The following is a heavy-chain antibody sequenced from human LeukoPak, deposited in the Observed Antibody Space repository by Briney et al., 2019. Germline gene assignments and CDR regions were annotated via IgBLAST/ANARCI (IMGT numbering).Heavy chain of an antibody. Sequence: SGTLSLTCAVSGGSISSNNWWSWVRQPPGKGLEWIGEMYHSGNTNYNPSLKSRAAISVDKSKNQFSLKLSSVTAADTAVYYCARTDSSSWPRYYYYMDVWGKGTTVTVSS. J-gene: IGHJ6*03. CDR2: MYHSGNT. CDR1: GGSISSNNW. V-gene: IGHV4-4*02. D-gene: IGHD6-13*01. CDR3: ARTDSSSWPRYYYYMDV.